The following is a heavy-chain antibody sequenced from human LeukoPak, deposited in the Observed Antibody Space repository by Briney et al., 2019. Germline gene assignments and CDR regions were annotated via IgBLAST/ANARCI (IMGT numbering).Heavy chain of an antibody. D-gene: IGHD6-19*01. CDR1: GFTFSSYS. CDR3: ARAPGQWLAYNAFDI. CDR2: ISSSSSTI. V-gene: IGHV3-48*01. J-gene: IGHJ3*02. Sequence: GGSLRRSCAASGFTFSSYSMNWVRQAPGKGLEWVSYISSSSSTIYYADSVKGRFTISRDNAKNSLYLQMNSLRAEDTAVYYCARAPGQWLAYNAFDIWGQGTMVTVSS.